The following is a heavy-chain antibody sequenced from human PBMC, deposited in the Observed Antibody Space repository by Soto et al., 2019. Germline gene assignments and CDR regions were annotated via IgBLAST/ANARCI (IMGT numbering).Heavy chain of an antibody. J-gene: IGHJ4*02. CDR2: ISWNSGSV. V-gene: IGHV3-9*01. D-gene: IGHD3-10*01. CDR3: AREKFGEQGFDY. Sequence: EVQLVESGGGLVQPGRSLRLSCAASGFTFDDYAIHWVRQGPGKGLEWVSGISWNSGSVGYADSVKGRFTISRDNAKNSLHLQMNSLSAEDTATYYCAREKFGEQGFDYWGQGTLVTVSS. CDR1: GFTFDDYA.